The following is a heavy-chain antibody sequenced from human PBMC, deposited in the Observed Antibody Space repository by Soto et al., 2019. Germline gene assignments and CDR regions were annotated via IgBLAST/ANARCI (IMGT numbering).Heavy chain of an antibody. CDR2: ISCHSSTL. D-gene: IGHD6-19*01. CDR3: VRDGSGNLYLNWFDP. Sequence: GGSLRLSCAASGFTFSSYSMNWVRQAPGKGLEWISYISCHSSTLHYADSVKGRFTISRDNAGNSLYLQMNSLRDEDTAVYYCVRDGSGNLYLNWFDPWGQGTLVTVSS. J-gene: IGHJ5*02. V-gene: IGHV3-48*02. CDR1: GFTFSSYS.